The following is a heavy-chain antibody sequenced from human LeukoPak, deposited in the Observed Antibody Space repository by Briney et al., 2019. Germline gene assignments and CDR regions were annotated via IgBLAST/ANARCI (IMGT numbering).Heavy chain of an antibody. J-gene: IGHJ3*02. V-gene: IGHV1-8*01. CDR3: ARPHTRVYSSGWYGAFDI. CDR2: MNPNSGNT. Sequence: ASVKVSCKASGYTFTSYDINWVRQATGQGLEWVGWMNPNSGNTGYAQKFQGRVTMTRNTSISTAYMELSSLRSEDTAVYYCARPHTRVYSSGWYGAFDIWGQGTMVTVSS. D-gene: IGHD6-19*01. CDR1: GYTFTSYD.